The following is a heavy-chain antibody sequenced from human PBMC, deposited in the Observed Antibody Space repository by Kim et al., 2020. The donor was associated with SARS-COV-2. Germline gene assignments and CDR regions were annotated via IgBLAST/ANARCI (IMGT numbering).Heavy chain of an antibody. D-gene: IGHD2-15*01. Sequence: GGSLRLSCAASGFTFSSYWMTWLRQAPGKGLEWVANIKQDGSEKYYVDSVQGRFTISRDNAKNSLYLQMNSLRAEDTAVYYCARDGGYCSGGTCYDAFDIWGQGTMVSVSS. CDR2: IKQDGSEK. J-gene: IGHJ3*02. CDR1: GFTFSSYW. V-gene: IGHV3-7*01. CDR3: ARDGGYCSGGTCYDAFDI.